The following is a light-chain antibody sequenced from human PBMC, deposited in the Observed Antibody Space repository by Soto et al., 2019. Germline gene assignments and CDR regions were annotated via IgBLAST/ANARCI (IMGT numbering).Light chain of an antibody. CDR2: ATS. V-gene: IGKV3-20*01. CDR3: QQYGSPPCA. CDR1: QSVGSNF. Sequence: IVLTQSPGTLSLSPGERATLSCRASQSVGSNFLAWYQQKRGQASRILIYATSNRASGIPDRFSGSGSGSDFILTFSKREPEDFAVYYCQQYGSPPCAFGQGTTLEI. J-gene: IGKJ1*01.